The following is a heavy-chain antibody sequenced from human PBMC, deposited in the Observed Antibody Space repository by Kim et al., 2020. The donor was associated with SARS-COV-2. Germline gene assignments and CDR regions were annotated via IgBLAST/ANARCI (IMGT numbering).Heavy chain of an antibody. CDR1: GFTFSGYW. V-gene: IGHV3-74*01. J-gene: IGHJ4*02. CDR2: ISDDGSRT. Sequence: GGSLRLSCAASGFTFSGYWMHWVRQVPGKELVWVSRISDDGSRTSYADSVKGRFTIARDNAKSILYLQMNSLRVEDTAMYFCARGTLGVTGSRFGYWGQGTLVTVSS. D-gene: IGHD2-21*02. CDR3: ARGTLGVTGSRFGY.